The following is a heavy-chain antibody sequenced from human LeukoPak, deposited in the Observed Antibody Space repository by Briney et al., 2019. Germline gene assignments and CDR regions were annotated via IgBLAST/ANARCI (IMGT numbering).Heavy chain of an antibody. D-gene: IGHD1-26*01. V-gene: IGHV1-2*02. CDR3: ARGGIVGATFGY. J-gene: IGHJ4*02. Sequence: GASVKVSCKTSGYTFTGYYIHWVRQAPGQGLEWMGWIDPNSGATNYAQRFQDRVTMTRDTSITTAYMELYSLRSDDTAVCYCARGGIVGATFGYWGQETLVTVSS. CDR2: IDPNSGAT. CDR1: GYTFTGYY.